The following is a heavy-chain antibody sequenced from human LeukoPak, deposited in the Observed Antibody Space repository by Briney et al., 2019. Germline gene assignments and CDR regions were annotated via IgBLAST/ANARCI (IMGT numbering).Heavy chain of an antibody. CDR3: ASHYDILTGYFPFDY. Sequence: GGSLRLSCAASGFTFSNYEMNWVRQAPGKGLEWISYISSSGSTIYYADSVKGRFTISRDNSKNTLYLQMNSLRAEDTAVYYCASHYDILTGYFPFDYWGQGTLVTVFS. D-gene: IGHD3-9*01. V-gene: IGHV3-48*03. CDR1: GFTFSNYE. J-gene: IGHJ4*02. CDR2: ISSSGSTI.